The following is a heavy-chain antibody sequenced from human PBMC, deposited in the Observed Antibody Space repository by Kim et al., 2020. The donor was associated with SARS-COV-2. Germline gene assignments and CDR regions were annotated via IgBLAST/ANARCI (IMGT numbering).Heavy chain of an antibody. CDR2: IYYSGST. J-gene: IGHJ6*02. CDR3: ATRLRLGELSLIYYYYGMDV. Sequence: SETLSLTCTVSGGSISSSSYYWGWIRQPPGKGLEWIGSIYYSGSTYYNPSLKSRVTISVDTSKNQFSLKLSSVTAADTAVYYCATRLRLGELSLIYYYYGMDVWGQGTTVTVSS. V-gene: IGHV4-39*01. CDR1: GGSISSSSYY. D-gene: IGHD3-16*02.